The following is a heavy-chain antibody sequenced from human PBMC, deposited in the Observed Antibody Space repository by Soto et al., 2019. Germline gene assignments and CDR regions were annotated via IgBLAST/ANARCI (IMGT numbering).Heavy chain of an antibody. CDR3: ATRITVFGLLIPPFDP. V-gene: IGHV4-59*01. D-gene: IGHD3-3*01. CDR1: GGSISSYY. J-gene: IGHJ5*02. Sequence: SETLSLTCTVSGGSISSYYWSWIRQPPGKGLEWIGYIYYSGSTNYNPSLKSRVTISVDTSKNQFSLKLSSVTAADTAVYYCATRITVFGLLIPPFDPWGQGTQVTVSS. CDR2: IYYSGST.